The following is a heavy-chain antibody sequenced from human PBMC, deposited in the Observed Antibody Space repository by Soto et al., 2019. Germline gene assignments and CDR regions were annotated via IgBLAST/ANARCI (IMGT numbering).Heavy chain of an antibody. V-gene: IGHV1-8*01. CDR1: GYTFSNYD. D-gene: IGHD3-10*01. CDR3: AKVSRKGSAIDFDY. Sequence: QVQLVQSGAELKKPGASVKVSCKASGYTFSNYDMNWVRQATGQGPEWIGWVNPNNGDTGYAQKSQGRVTLTTAISTTTAYMELTSLRSEDTDIYYCAKVSRKGSAIDFDYWGHGTLITVSS. J-gene: IGHJ4*01. CDR2: VNPNNGDT.